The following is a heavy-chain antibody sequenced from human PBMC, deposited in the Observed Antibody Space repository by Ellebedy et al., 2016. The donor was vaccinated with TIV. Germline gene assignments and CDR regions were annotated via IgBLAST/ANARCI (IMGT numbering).Heavy chain of an antibody. J-gene: IGHJ4*02. V-gene: IGHV3-15*01. CDR2: LQSKTDRERA. D-gene: IGHD3-10*01. CDR1: ASVVTSEY. Sequence: GGSLRLSCAASASVVTSEYMGWVRQAPGKGPEWLARLQSKTDRERADYAAPVKGRFTISRDDSKNTLYLQMNGLKIEDTAVYYCSWGGIEVRDYYFDSWGQGTLVTVSS. CDR3: SWGGIEVRDYYFDS.